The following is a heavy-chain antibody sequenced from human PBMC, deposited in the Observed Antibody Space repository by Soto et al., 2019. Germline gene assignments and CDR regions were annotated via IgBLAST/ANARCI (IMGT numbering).Heavy chain of an antibody. Sequence: PSETLSLTCTVSGGSISSYYWSWIRQPPGKGLEWIGYTYYSGSTNYNPSLKSRVTISVDTSKNQFSLKLSSVTAADTAVYYCARGPRQYWFDPWGQGTLVTVSS. V-gene: IGHV4-59*01. CDR2: TYYSGST. CDR3: ARGPRQYWFDP. CDR1: GGSISSYY. J-gene: IGHJ5*02.